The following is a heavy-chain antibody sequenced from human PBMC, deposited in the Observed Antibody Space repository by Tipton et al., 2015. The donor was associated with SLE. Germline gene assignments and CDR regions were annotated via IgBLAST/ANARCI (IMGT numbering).Heavy chain of an antibody. J-gene: IGHJ5*02. Sequence: SLRLSCAASGFTFSSYGMHWVRQAPGKGLEWVAFIRYDGSNKYYADSVKGRFTISRDNSKNTLYLQMNSLRAEDTAVYYCARDHMVWSIAGFDPWGQGTLVAVSS. CDR1: GFTFSSYG. CDR2: IRYDGSNK. V-gene: IGHV3-30*02. D-gene: IGHD6-6*01. CDR3: ARDHMVWSIAGFDP.